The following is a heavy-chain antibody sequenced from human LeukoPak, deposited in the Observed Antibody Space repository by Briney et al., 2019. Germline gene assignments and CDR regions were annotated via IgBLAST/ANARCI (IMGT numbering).Heavy chain of an antibody. CDR2: ISDGGGRT. D-gene: IGHD2-21*01. V-gene: IGHV3-23*01. Sequence: GGSLRLSCAASGFTFSTYSMSWVRQAPGKGLEWVSGISDGGGRTCYADSVKGRFTISRDNSKNTVFLQMNSLRADDTAVDYCVKGIASHDFFSRGDWGQGTLVTVSA. J-gene: IGHJ4*02. CDR1: GFTFSTYS. CDR3: VKGIASHDFFSRGD.